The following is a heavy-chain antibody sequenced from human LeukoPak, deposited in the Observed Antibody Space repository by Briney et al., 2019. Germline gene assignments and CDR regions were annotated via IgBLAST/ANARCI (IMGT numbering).Heavy chain of an antibody. Sequence: ASVKVSCKTSGYTFSNYGINWVRQAPGQGLEWLGWINTYNGNTKYEQSLQGRVTITADSSTNRAYLELRSLRSDDTAVYYCARTLGYCSSTSCYYFDYWGQGTLVTVSS. CDR2: INTYNGNT. CDR3: ARTLGYCSSTSCYYFDY. J-gene: IGHJ4*02. D-gene: IGHD2-2*01. CDR1: GYTFSNYG. V-gene: IGHV1-18*01.